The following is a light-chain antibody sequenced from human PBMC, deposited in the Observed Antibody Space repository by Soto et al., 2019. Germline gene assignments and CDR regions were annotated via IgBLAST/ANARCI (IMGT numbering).Light chain of an antibody. CDR3: QQRSKCPRT. Sequence: VCIKYARKMAVSAGRIAPLSCRASQSVSSYLAWYQQKPGQAPRLLIYDASNMATGIPARFSGSGSGTEFTLTISSLQPEDFAVYYCQQRSKCPRTVGGGTKVDIK. CDR1: QSVSSY. V-gene: IGKV3-11*01. CDR2: DAS. J-gene: IGKJ4*01.